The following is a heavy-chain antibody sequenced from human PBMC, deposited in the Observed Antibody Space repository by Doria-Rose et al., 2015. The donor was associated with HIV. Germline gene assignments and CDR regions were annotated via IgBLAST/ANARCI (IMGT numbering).Heavy chain of an antibody. Sequence: VQLVESGGGLVQPGRSLRLSCVGSGFSFESYAMHWVRLAPGKGLEWVAGLSWDSGAKGNADSVDGRFTISRDNAKKSVYLEMRSLRPEDTAFYYCAKAPIIGPKYYFYMDVWGKGTSVTVSS. CDR1: GFSFESYA. CDR2: LSWDSGAK. CDR3: AKAPIIGPKYYFYMDV. V-gene: IGHV3-9*01. D-gene: IGHD3-3*01. J-gene: IGHJ6*03.